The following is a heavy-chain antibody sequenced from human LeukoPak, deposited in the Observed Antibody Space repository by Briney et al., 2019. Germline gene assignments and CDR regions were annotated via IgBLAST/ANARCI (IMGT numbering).Heavy chain of an antibody. CDR3: ARGVPAAGTDTLYYFDY. V-gene: IGHV4-4*07. CDR1: GGSISSYY. Sequence: SETLSLTCTVSGGSISSYYWSWIRQPAGKGLEWIGRIYTSGSTNYNPSLKSRVTMSVDTSKNQFSLKLSSVTAADTAVYYCARGVPAAGTDTLYYFDYWGQGTLVTVSS. J-gene: IGHJ4*02. CDR2: IYTSGST. D-gene: IGHD6-13*01.